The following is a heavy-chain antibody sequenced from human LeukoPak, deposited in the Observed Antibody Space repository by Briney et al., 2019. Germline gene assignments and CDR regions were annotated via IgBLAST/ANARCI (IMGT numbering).Heavy chain of an antibody. CDR2: ISAYNGNT. CDR1: GYTFTSYG. J-gene: IGHJ5*02. V-gene: IGHV1-18*01. D-gene: IGHD2-2*02. Sequence: ASVKVSCKASGYTFTSYGISWVRQAPGQGLEWMGWISAYNGNTNYAQKLQGRVTMTTDTSTSTAYMELRSLRSDDTAVYYCARAPPSIVVVPAAIRRLNWFDPWGQGTLVTVSS. CDR3: ARAPPSIVVVPAAIRRLNWFDP.